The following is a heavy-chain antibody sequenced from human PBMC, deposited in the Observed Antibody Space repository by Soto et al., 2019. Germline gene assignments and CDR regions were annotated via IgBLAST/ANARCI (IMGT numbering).Heavy chain of an antibody. CDR1: GGSISSYY. J-gene: IGHJ6*02. CDR2: IYYSGST. D-gene: IGHD6-13*01. CDR3: ARDKGAAPYYYYYGMDV. Sequence: PSETLSLTCTVSGGSISSYYWSWIRQPPGKGLEWIGYIYYSGSTNYNPSLKSRVTISVDTSKNQFSLKLSSVTAADTAVYYCARDKGAAPYYYYYGMDVWGQGTTGTSP. V-gene: IGHV4-59*01.